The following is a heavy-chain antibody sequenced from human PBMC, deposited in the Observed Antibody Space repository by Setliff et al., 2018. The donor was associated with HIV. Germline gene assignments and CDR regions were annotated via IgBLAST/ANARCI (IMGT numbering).Heavy chain of an antibody. V-gene: IGHV3-7*01. CDR2: IKQDGSEI. CDR1: GFTFSDYW. J-gene: IGHJ4*02. CDR3: ARPPTRYNNGWFERGGFDY. D-gene: IGHD6-19*01. Sequence: GGSLRLSCATSGFTFSDYWVDWVRQTPGKGLEWVATIKQDGSEIYYVDSVKGRFTISRDNAKNTLSLQMNTLRAEDTAVYYCARPPTRYNNGWFERGGFDYWGQGTLVTVSS.